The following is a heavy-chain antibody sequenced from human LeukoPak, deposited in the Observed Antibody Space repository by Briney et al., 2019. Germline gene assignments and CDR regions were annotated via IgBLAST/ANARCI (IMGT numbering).Heavy chain of an antibody. Sequence: SAKVSCKASGGTFSSYAISWVRQAPGQGLEWMGAIIPIFGTANYAQKFQGRVTITADESTSTAYMELSSLRSEDTAVYYCARRLSMGGYPEGFFDYWGQGTLVTVSS. CDR2: IIPIFGTA. CDR3: ARRLSMGGYPEGFFDY. J-gene: IGHJ4*02. CDR1: GGTFSSYA. V-gene: IGHV1-69*13. D-gene: IGHD3-22*01.